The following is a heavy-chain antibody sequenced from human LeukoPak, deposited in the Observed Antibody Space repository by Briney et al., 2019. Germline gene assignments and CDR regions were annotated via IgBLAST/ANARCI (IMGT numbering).Heavy chain of an antibody. V-gene: IGHV3-30*01. CDR1: GFTFSSYA. J-gene: IGHJ6*03. CDR3: VRDYSKGPWGYYYYMDV. Sequence: GGPLRLSCAASGFTFSSYAMHWVRQAPGKGLEWVAVISYDGSNKYYADSVKGRFTISRDNSKNTLYLQMNSLRAEDTAVYYCVRDYSKGPWGYYYYMDVWGKGTTVTVSS. D-gene: IGHD4-11*01. CDR2: ISYDGSNK.